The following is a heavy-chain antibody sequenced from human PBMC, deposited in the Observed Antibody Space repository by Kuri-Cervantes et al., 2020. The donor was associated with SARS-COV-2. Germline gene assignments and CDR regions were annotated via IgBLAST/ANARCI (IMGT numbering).Heavy chain of an antibody. CDR2: IIPIFGTA. J-gene: IGHJ3*02. Sequence: SVKVSCKASGGFFSSYAISWVRQAPGQGLEWMGGIIPIFGTANYAQKFQGRVTITTDEFTSTAYMELSSLRSEDTAVYYCARSEAARVLRFLEWFVLRAFDIWGQGTMVTVSS. CDR1: GGFFSSYA. CDR3: ARSEAARVLRFLEWFVLRAFDI. V-gene: IGHV1-69*05. D-gene: IGHD3-3*01.